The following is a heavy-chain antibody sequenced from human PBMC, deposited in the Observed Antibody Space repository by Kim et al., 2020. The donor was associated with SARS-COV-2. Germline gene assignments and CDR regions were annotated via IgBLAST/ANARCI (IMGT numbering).Heavy chain of an antibody. CDR2: IYHSGST. CDR1: GGSISSSNW. V-gene: IGHV4-4*02. J-gene: IGHJ5*02. Sequence: SETLSLTCAVSGGSISSSNWWCWVRQPPGKGLEWIGEIYHSGSTNYNPTLKSRVTITVDKSKNQFSLKLSSVTAADTAVYYCARGGSGYDRGWFDPWGQGTLVTVSS. CDR3: ARGGSGYDRGWFDP. D-gene: IGHD5-12*01.